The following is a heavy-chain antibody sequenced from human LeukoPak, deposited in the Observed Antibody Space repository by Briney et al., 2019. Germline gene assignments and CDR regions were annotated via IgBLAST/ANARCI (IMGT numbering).Heavy chain of an antibody. Sequence: GAAVKVSCKCSRYTLTFLSIHRGRQAHGKGQGWVGGFAPEDGETIYAQKFQGRVTMPADTSTDTAYMELSSLRSEDTAVYYCATGSGSGYYSLGDYWGQGTLVTVSS. CDR3: ATGSGSGYYSLGDY. CDR1: RYTLTFLS. V-gene: IGHV1-24*01. D-gene: IGHD3-3*01. J-gene: IGHJ4*02. CDR2: FAPEDGET.